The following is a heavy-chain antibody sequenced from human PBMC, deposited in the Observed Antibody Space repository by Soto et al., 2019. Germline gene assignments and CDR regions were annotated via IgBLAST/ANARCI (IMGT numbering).Heavy chain of an antibody. V-gene: IGHV4-59*01. CDR1: GGSISSYY. Sequence: SETLSLTCTVSGGSISSYYWSWIRQPPGKGLEWIGYIYYSGSTNYNPSLKSRVTISVDTSKNQFSLKLSSVTAADTAVYYCARVDDYGDYDPPWYFDLWGRGTLVTVSS. D-gene: IGHD4-17*01. J-gene: IGHJ2*01. CDR2: IYYSGST. CDR3: ARVDDYGDYDPPWYFDL.